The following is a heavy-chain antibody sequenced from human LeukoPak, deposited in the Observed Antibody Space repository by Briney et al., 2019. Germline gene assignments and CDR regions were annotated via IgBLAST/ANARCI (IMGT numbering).Heavy chain of an antibody. D-gene: IGHD3-22*01. J-gene: IGHJ4*02. Sequence: SETLSLTCTVSGGSISSSSYYWGWIRQPPGKGLEWIGSIYYSGSTYYNPSLKSRVTISVDTSKNQFSLKLSSVTAADTAVYYCARSDSSGYEDYWDQGTLVTVSS. CDR1: GGSISSSSYY. V-gene: IGHV4-39*07. CDR2: IYYSGST. CDR3: ARSDSSGYEDY.